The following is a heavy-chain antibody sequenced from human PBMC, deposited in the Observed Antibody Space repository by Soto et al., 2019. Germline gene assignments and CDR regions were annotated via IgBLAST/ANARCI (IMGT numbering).Heavy chain of an antibody. CDR2: IYYSGST. CDR1: GGSISSSSYY. J-gene: IGHJ6*03. D-gene: IGHD3-10*01. CDR3: ARHIWFGESIYYYYYMDV. Sequence: SETLSLTCTVSGGSISSSSYYWGWIRQPPGKGLEWIGSIYYSGSTYYNPSLKSRVTISVDTSKNQFSLKLSSVTAADTAVYYCARHIWFGESIYYYYYMDVWGKGTTVTVSS. V-gene: IGHV4-39*01.